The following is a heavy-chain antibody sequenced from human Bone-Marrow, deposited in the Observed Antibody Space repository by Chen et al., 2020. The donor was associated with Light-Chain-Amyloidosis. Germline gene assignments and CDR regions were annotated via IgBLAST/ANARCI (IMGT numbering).Heavy chain of an antibody. J-gene: IGHJ6*03. Sequence: QVQLQQWGAGLLKPSETLSLTCGVNGGSLRGYYWSWIRQPPGKGLEWIGEISQSGSTYYNPTLRSRVTISLDTSKNQFSLKLSSVTAADTAVYYCARQSYGSDSYFSLDNTYYMDVWGHGTLVTVSS. CDR2: ISQSGST. CDR1: GGSLRGYY. CDR3: ARQSYGSDSYFSLDNTYYMDV. D-gene: IGHD3-10*01. V-gene: IGHV4-34*01.